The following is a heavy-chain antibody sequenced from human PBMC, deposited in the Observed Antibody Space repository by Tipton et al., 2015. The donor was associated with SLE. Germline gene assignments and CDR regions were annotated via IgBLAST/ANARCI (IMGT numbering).Heavy chain of an antibody. J-gene: IGHJ4*02. CDR1: GGSISSGSYY. D-gene: IGHD4-17*01. CDR3: ARDKNGDYYDY. V-gene: IGHV4-61*09. Sequence: TLSLTCTVSGGSISSGSYYWSWIRQPAGKGLEWIGHIYATGITNYNPSLKSRFTISVDTSKNQFSLKLSSVTAADTAVYYCARDKNGDYYDYWGQGTLVTVSS. CDR2: IYATGIT.